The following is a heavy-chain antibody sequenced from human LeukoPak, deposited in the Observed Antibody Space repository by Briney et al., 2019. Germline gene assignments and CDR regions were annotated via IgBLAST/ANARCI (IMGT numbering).Heavy chain of an antibody. CDR1: GGSISSGDYY. D-gene: IGHD3-3*01. J-gene: IGHJ4*02. V-gene: IGHV4-30-4*08. Sequence: KPSQTLSLTCTVSGGSISSGDYYWSWIRQPPGKGLEWIGYIYYSGSTYYNPSLKSRVTISVDTSKNQFSLKLSSVTAADTAVYYCASSIFGVVNFDYWGQGTLVTVSS. CDR3: ASSIFGVVNFDY. CDR2: IYYSGST.